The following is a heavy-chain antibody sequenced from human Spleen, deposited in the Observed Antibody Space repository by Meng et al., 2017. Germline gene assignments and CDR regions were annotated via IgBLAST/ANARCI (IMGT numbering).Heavy chain of an antibody. J-gene: IGHJ4*02. CDR3: ARVPDAYFEESAFDY. D-gene: IGHD3-10*01. V-gene: IGHV1-18*01. Sequence: ASVKVSCKASGYAFTSYGVSWVRQAPGQGLEWMGWVSDKNGNTNYAQKVQGRVTMTADTSTNTAYMDLTSLRYDDTAVYYCARVPDAYFEESAFDYWGQGTLVTVSS. CDR1: GYAFTSYG. CDR2: VSDKNGNT.